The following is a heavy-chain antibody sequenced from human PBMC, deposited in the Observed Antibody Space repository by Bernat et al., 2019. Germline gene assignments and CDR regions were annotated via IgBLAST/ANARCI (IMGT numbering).Heavy chain of an antibody. CDR3: ANTLYGDSFYLDY. Sequence: EVQLVESGGGLVQPGGSLRLSCAASGFTFSSYAMGWVRQAPGKGLEWVSAISDGVGTTTYAQSVTGRFTIARDNSKNTLYLQMNSLGAEDTAVYYCANTLYGDSFYLDYWGQGTLVTVPS. D-gene: IGHD4-17*01. J-gene: IGHJ4*02. V-gene: IGHV3-23*04. CDR1: GFTFSSYA. CDR2: ISDGVGTT.